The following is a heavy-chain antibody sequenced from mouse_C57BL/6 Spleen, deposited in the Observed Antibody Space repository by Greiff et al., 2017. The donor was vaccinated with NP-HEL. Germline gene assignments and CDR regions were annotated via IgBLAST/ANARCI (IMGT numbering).Heavy chain of an antibody. Sequence: EVQLQQSGPELVKPGASVKISCKASGYTFTDYYMNWVKQSHGKSLEWIGDINPNNGGTSYNQKFKGKATLTVDKSSSTAYMELRSLTSEDSAVYYCARCYYSNYEAMDYWGQGTSVTVSS. CDR2: INPNNGGT. J-gene: IGHJ4*01. D-gene: IGHD2-5*01. CDR3: ARCYYSNYEAMDY. V-gene: IGHV1-26*01. CDR1: GYTFTDYY.